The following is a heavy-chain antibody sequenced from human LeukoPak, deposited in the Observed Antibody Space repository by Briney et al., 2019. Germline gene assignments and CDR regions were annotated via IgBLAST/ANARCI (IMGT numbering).Heavy chain of an antibody. CDR2: IRSKAYGGTT. V-gene: IGHV3-49*03. CDR1: GFTFGDYA. CDR3: TRAPYYYYDSSGYYVDY. J-gene: IGHJ4*02. D-gene: IGHD3-22*01. Sequence: PGGSLRLSCTASGFTFGDYAMSWFRQAPGKGLEWVGFIRSKAYGGTTEYAASVKGRFTISRDDSKSIAYLQMNSLKTEDTAVYYCTRAPYYYYDSSGYYVDYWGQGTLVTVSS.